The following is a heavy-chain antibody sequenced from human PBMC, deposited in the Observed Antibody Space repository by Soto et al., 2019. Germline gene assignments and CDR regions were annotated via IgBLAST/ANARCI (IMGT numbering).Heavy chain of an antibody. CDR3: ARPGLGYCSGGSCSAPDY. Sequence: EVQLVESGGGLVKPGGSLRLSCAASGFTFSSYSMNWVRQAPGKGLEWVSSISSSSSYIYYADSVKGRFTISRDNANNSLYLQMNSLRAEDTAVYYCARPGLGYCSGGSCSAPDYWGQGNLVTVSS. J-gene: IGHJ4*02. V-gene: IGHV3-21*01. D-gene: IGHD2-15*01. CDR1: GFTFSSYS. CDR2: ISSSSSYI.